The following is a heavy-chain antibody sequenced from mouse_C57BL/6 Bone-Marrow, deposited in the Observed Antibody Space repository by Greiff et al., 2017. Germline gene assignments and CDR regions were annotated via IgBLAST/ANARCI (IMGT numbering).Heavy chain of an antibody. CDR3: ARGYDYDEANYYAMDY. CDR2: IYPGSGST. V-gene: IGHV1-55*01. CDR1: GYTFTSYW. D-gene: IGHD2-4*01. Sequence: QVQLKQPGAELVKPGASVKMSCKASGYTFTSYWITWVKQRPGQGLEWIGDIYPGSGSTNYNEKFKSKATLTVDTSSSTAYMQLSSLTSEDSAVYYCARGYDYDEANYYAMDYWGQGTSVTVSS. J-gene: IGHJ4*01.